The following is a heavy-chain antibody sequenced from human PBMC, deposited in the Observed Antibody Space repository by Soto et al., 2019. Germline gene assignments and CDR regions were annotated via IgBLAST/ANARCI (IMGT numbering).Heavy chain of an antibody. J-gene: IGHJ5*02. Sequence: SETLSLTCAVYGGSFSGYYWSWIRQPPGKGLEWIGEINHSGSTNYNPSLKSRVTISVDTSKNQFSLKLSSVTAADTAVYYCARAWPEGYSGYDRWFDPWGQGTLVTVSS. CDR1: GGSFSGYY. V-gene: IGHV4-34*01. D-gene: IGHD5-12*01. CDR2: INHSGST. CDR3: ARAWPEGYSGYDRWFDP.